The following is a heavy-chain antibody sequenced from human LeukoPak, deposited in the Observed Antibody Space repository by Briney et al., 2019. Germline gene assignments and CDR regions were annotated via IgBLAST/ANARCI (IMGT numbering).Heavy chain of an antibody. CDR2: IYTSGSS. J-gene: IGHJ3*02. V-gene: IGHV4-4*07. CDR3: WREAAYFRPPYALDI. CDR1: GGSNSRYY. Sequence: SETLTLTCSVSGGSNSRYYWRWIRQPAGGGVEWIGRIYTSGSSNYNPSLKRRVTIPVDTSKNKYSLKLGTVTAADTAVNYGWREAAYFRPPYALDIWGQGTMVTVSS. D-gene: IGHD2-21*01.